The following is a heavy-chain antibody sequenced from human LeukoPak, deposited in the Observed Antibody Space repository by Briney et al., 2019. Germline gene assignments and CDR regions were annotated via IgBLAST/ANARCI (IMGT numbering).Heavy chain of an antibody. Sequence: GGSLRLSCAASGFTFSSYSMNWVRQAPGKWLEWVSSISSSSSYIYYADSVKGRFTISRDNAKNSLYLQMNSLRAEDTAVYYCARVEMATIVHYWGQGTLVTVSS. J-gene: IGHJ4*02. CDR3: ARVEMATIVHY. D-gene: IGHD5-24*01. CDR1: GFTFSSYS. V-gene: IGHV3-21*01. CDR2: ISSSSSYI.